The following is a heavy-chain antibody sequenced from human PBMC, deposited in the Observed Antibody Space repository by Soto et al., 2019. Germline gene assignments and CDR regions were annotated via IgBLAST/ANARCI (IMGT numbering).Heavy chain of an antibody. V-gene: IGHV3-30-3*01. Sequence: GGSLRLSCAASGFTFSSYAMHWVRQAPGKGLEWVAVISYDGSNKYYADSVKGRFTISRDNSKNTLYLQMNSLRAEDTAVYYCARETYYYDSSGYYLDYGAFDIWGQGTMVTVSS. CDR3: ARETYYYDSSGYYLDYGAFDI. CDR1: GFTFSSYA. D-gene: IGHD3-22*01. J-gene: IGHJ3*02. CDR2: ISYDGSNK.